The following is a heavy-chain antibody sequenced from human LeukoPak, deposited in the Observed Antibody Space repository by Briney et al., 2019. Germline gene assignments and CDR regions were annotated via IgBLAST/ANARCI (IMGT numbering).Heavy chain of an antibody. CDR1: GFTFSSNW. V-gene: IGHV3-7*01. CDR3: ARSTGYYGR. Sequence: GGSLRLSCAASGFTFSSNWMSWVRQAPGKGLEWVANIKQDGSEKYYVDSVKGRFTISRDNTKNSLFLQMNSLRAEDTAVYYCARSTGYYGRWGQGTLVTVSS. CDR2: IKQDGSEK. D-gene: IGHD1-1*01. J-gene: IGHJ4*02.